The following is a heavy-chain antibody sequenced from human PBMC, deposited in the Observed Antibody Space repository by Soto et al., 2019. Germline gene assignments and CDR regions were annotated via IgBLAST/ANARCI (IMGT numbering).Heavy chain of an antibody. CDR1: GFTVSGNY. D-gene: IGHD2-21*02. CDR3: ATGLTLPVRPAFDT. CDR2: IFSGDNT. V-gene: IGHV3-53*01. Sequence: EVQLVESGGGLIQPGGSLRLSCAASGFTVSGNYITWVRQAPGKGLEWVSGIFSGDNTCYSDSVKGRFTISRDNSKNTVYLQMNRLRGDDTAVYFCATGLTLPVRPAFDTWGQGTLLTVSS. J-gene: IGHJ5*02.